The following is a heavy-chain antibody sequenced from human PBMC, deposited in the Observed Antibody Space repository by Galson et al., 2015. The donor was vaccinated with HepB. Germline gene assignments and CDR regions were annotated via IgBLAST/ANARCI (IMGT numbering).Heavy chain of an antibody. V-gene: IGHV3-74*01. D-gene: IGHD4-11*01. J-gene: IGHJ4*02. Sequence: SLRLSCAASGFTFSSHWIHWVRQAQGKGLLWVSHINNDGSSTRYADSVKGRFTISRDNARNTVTLQMNSLRVEDTAVYYCVRSALEESNYERAEFAFWGQGTLVTVSP. CDR2: INNDGSST. CDR3: VRSALEESNYERAEFAF. CDR1: GFTFSSHW.